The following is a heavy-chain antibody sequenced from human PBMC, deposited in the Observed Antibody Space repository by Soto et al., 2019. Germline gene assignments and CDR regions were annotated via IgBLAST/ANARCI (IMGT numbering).Heavy chain of an antibody. V-gene: IGHV3-15*07. J-gene: IGHJ6*02. D-gene: IGHD3-22*01. CDR3: TTPSRSSGLFFHYYGMDV. Sequence: GGSLRLSCAASGFTFSNAWMNWVRQAPGKGLEWVGRIKSKTDGGTTDYAAPVKGRFTISRDDSKNTLYLQMNSLKTEDTAVYYCTTPSRSSGLFFHYYGMDVWGQGTTVTVSS. CDR2: IKSKTDGGTT. CDR1: GFTFSNAW.